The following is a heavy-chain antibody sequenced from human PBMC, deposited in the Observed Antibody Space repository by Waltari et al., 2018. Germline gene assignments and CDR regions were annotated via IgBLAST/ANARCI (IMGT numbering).Heavy chain of an antibody. J-gene: IGHJ6*02. CDR1: GGTFNSFA. CDR3: ATRIPSDHSGSFYYYGMDV. Sequence: QLVQSGAEVKKPGSSVIVSCKASGGTFNSFALSWVPQAPGQGLEWMGGIIPRFNTPTYARKFQGRLTVTADESTSTAYMELNSLRSEDSALYYCATRIPSDHSGSFYYYGMDVWGQGTTVTVSS. V-gene: IGHV1-69*13. D-gene: IGHD6-6*01. CDR2: IIPRFNTP.